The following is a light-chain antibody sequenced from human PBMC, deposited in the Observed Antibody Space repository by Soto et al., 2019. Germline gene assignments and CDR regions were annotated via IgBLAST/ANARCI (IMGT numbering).Light chain of an antibody. V-gene: IGKV3-20*01. CDR3: QQYGSSPYT. CDR2: GAS. Sequence: EIVLTQSPGTLSLSPGERATLSCRARQSVGSSYLAWYQQKPGQAPRLLISGASSRATGIPDRFSGSGSGTDFTLTISRLEPEDFAVYYCQQYGSSPYTFGQGTKLEIK. CDR1: QSVGSSY. J-gene: IGKJ2*01.